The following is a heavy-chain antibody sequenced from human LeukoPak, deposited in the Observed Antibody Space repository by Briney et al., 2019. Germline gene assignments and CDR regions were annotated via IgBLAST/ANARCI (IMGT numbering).Heavy chain of an antibody. D-gene: IGHD3-22*01. V-gene: IGHV1-69*01. Sequence: ASVKVSCKASGGTFSSYAISWVRQAPGQGLEWMGGIIPIFGTANYAQKFQGRVTITADESTSTAYMELSSLRSEDTAVYYCARDPRTYYYDSSGYSDYWGQGTLVTVSS. CDR2: IIPIFGTA. J-gene: IGHJ4*02. CDR1: GGTFSSYA. CDR3: ARDPRTYYYDSSGYSDY.